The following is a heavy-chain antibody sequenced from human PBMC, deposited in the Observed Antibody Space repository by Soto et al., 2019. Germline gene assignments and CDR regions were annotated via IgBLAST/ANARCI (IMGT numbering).Heavy chain of an antibody. CDR2: ISAYNGNT. J-gene: IGHJ5*02. V-gene: IGHV1-18*01. CDR1: GYTFTSYG. Sequence: GASLKVSCKASGYTFTSYGISWVRQPPGQGLEWMGWISAYNGNTNYAQKLQGRVTMTTDTSTSTAYMELRSLRSDDTAVYYCARPRMGATTWFDPWGQGTLVTVSS. D-gene: IGHD1-26*01. CDR3: ARPRMGATTWFDP.